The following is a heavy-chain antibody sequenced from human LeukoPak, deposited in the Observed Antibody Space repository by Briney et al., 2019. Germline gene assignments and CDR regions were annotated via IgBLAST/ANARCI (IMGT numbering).Heavy chain of an antibody. V-gene: IGHV3-23*01. Sequence: GGSLRLSRVGSGFTFSSSVMSWVRRAPGKGLEWVSGISSSGGHADYTDPMRGRFTVSRDNSKNTLYLQMNSLRAEDTAVYYCAKDLRPRDGYNHYFDYWGQGTLVTVSS. CDR1: GFTFSSSV. CDR3: AKDLRPRDGYNHYFDY. D-gene: IGHD5-24*01. CDR2: ISSSGGHA. J-gene: IGHJ4*02.